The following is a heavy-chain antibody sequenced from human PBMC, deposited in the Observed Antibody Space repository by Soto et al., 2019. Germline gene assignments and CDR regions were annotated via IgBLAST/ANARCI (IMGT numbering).Heavy chain of an antibody. CDR3: AQAQGVATIKSNCDS. V-gene: IGHV3-23*01. CDR2: ISGGGYTA. J-gene: IGHJ4*02. CDR1: GLSSRSHA. Sequence: EVQLLESGGGLVRPGGSLTISCVVSGLSSRSHAMYWVRQAPGRGLERVAGISGGGYTAYSPDSVRGRCIISRDNSKNPVYLQIDNLRVDDTAVYYCAQAQGVATIKSNCDSWGKGTLVTVAS. D-gene: IGHD5-12*01.